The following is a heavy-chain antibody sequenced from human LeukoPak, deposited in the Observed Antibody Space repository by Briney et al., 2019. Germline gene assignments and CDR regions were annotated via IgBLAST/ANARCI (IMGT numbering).Heavy chain of an antibody. CDR2: INHSGST. D-gene: IGHD3-10*01. Sequence: SETLSLTCAVYGGSFSGYYWSWIRQPPGKGLEWIGEINHSGSTNYNPSLKSRVTISVDTSKNQFSLKLSSVTAADTAVYYCARARRSGGSHWGQGTLVTVSS. V-gene: IGHV4-34*01. J-gene: IGHJ4*02. CDR1: GGSFSGYY. CDR3: ARARRSGGSH.